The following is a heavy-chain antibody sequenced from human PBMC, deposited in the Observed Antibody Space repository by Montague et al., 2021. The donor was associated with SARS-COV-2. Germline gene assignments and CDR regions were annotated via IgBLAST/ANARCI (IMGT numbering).Heavy chain of an antibody. D-gene: IGHD3-3*01. Sequence: TLSLTCTVSGGSISSGSFYWSWIRQPAGKGLEWIGRIYTNGGTNYHPSLKSRVTISIDTSKNQFSLRLSSVTAADTAVYYCARWDYDFRSGSSRGLDVWGQGTTVTVSS. CDR3: ARWDYDFRSGSSRGLDV. J-gene: IGHJ6*02. CDR1: GGSISSGSFY. CDR2: IYTNGGT. V-gene: IGHV4-61*02.